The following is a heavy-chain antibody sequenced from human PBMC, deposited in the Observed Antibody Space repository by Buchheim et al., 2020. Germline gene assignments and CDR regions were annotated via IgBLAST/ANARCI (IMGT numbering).Heavy chain of an antibody. V-gene: IGHV3-11*06. CDR3: ARPRYCGSSNCYSFNY. J-gene: IGHJ4*02. CDR2: ISSGSYT. CDR1: GFTFSDYY. D-gene: IGHD2-2*01. Sequence: QVHLVESGGGLVKPGGSLRLSCAASGFTFSDYYMSWIRQAPGKGLEWVSYISSGSYTNYADSVKGRLTISRDNAQKSLYLQMNSLRAEDTGVYYCARPRYCGSSNCYSFNYWGQGTL.